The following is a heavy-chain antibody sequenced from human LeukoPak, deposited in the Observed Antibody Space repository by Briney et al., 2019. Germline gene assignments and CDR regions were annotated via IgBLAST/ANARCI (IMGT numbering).Heavy chain of an antibody. CDR2: INHSGST. D-gene: IGHD6-6*01. Sequence: SETLSLTCAVYGGSFSGYYWSWLRQPPGKGLEWIGEINHSGSTNYNPSLKSRVTISVDTSKNQFSLQLGSVTAADTAVYYCARGYSSSSSSLYYYYMDVWGRGATVTVSS. J-gene: IGHJ6*03. CDR1: GGSFSGYY. CDR3: ARGYSSSSSSLYYYYMDV. V-gene: IGHV4-34*01.